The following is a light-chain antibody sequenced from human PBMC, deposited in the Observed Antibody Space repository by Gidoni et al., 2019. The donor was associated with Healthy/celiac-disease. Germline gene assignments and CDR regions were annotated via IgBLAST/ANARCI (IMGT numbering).Light chain of an antibody. CDR3: QKYNSAPRT. J-gene: IGKJ3*01. CDR2: AAS. V-gene: IGKV1-27*01. Sequence: DLQMTQSPSSLSASVGDRVTITCRASQVISNYLAWYQQKTGKVPKLLIYAASTLQSGVPARFSGSGSGTDFTLTISSLQPEEVATYYCQKYNSAPRTFGPGTKVDIK. CDR1: QVISNY.